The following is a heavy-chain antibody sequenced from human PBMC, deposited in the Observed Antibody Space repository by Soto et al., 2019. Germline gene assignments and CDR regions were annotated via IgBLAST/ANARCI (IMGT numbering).Heavy chain of an antibody. D-gene: IGHD3-16*01. CDR2: IYHSGST. V-gene: IGHV4-30-2*01. J-gene: IGHJ6*02. CDR1: GGSISSGGYS. Sequence: SETLSLTCAVSGGSISSGGYSWSWLRQPPGKGLEWIGYIYHSGSTYYNPSLKSRVTISVDRSKNQFSLKLSSVTAADTAVYYCARGPYDYVWGSYLGMDVWGQGTAVTVSS. CDR3: ARGPYDYVWGSYLGMDV.